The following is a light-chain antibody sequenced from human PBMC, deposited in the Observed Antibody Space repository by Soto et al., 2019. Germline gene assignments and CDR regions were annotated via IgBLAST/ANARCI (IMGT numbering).Light chain of an antibody. CDR2: GAS. J-gene: IGKJ2*01. Sequence: EIVMTQSPATLSVSPGERATLSCRASQSVSSNVAWYQQIPGQTPRLLIYGASTRATGIPVWFSGSGSGTEFTLTISSLQSEDFAVYYCHQYDDGPYTFGQGTKVEI. V-gene: IGKV3-15*01. CDR1: QSVSSN. CDR3: HQYDDGPYT.